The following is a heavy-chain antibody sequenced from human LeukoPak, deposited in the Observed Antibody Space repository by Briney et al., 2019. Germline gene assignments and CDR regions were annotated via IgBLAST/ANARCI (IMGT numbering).Heavy chain of an antibody. CDR2: IYYSGST. CDR1: GGSISSYY. V-gene: IGHV4-59*08. D-gene: IGHD1-26*01. CDR3: ARASAVNGGSFTNWFDP. J-gene: IGHJ5*02. Sequence: SETLSLTCTVSGGSISSYYWSWIRQPPGKGLEWIGYIYYSGSTNYNPSLKSRVTISVDTSKNQFSLKLSSVTAADTAVYYCARASAVNGGSFTNWFDPWGQGTLVTVSS.